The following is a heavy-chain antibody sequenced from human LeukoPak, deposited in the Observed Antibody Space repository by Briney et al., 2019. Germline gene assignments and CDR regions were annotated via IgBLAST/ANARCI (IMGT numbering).Heavy chain of an antibody. CDR3: AKVAVAGTILDY. D-gene: IGHD6-19*01. V-gene: IGHV3-33*06. J-gene: IGHJ4*02. Sequence: PGRSLRLSCAASGFTFSSYGMHWVRQAPGKGLEWVAVIWYDGSNKYYADPVKGRFTISRDNSKNTLYLQMNSLRAEDTAVYYCAKVAVAGTILDYWGQGTLVTVSS. CDR2: IWYDGSNK. CDR1: GFTFSSYG.